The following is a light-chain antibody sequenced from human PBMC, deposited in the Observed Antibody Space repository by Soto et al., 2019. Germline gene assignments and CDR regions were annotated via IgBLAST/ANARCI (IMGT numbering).Light chain of an antibody. V-gene: IGLV2-14*01. CDR2: DVR. CDR3: SSYTTISTYI. CDR1: SRDVGGYNY. Sequence: QSVLTQPASVSGSPGQSITISCTGTSRDVGGYNYVSWYQQHPGKAPKLMIYDVRNRPSGVSNRFSGSKSVNTASLTFFGLQAEDEADYYCSSYTTISTYIFGTGTKVTVL. J-gene: IGLJ1*01.